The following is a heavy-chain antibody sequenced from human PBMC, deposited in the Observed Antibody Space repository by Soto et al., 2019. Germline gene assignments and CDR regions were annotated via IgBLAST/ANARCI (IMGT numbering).Heavy chain of an antibody. J-gene: IGHJ4*02. CDR2: MHYTGFS. V-gene: IGHV4-59*02. CDR1: GDSVTSHY. Sequence: VQLQESGPGQVTPSETLSLTCSFSGDSVTSHYLTWIRQSPEKGLEWIGYMHYTGFSHYNPSLKSRLTISVDRSKNQFTLQLTSVTVADTAVYYCATSYGIAWYTYWGQGTQVTVSS. D-gene: IGHD6-13*01. CDR3: ATSYGIAWYTY.